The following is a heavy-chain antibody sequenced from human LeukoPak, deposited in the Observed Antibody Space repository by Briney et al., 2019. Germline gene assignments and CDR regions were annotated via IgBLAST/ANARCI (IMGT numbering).Heavy chain of an antibody. Sequence: SETLSLTCTVSGGSISSYYWSWIRQPAGKGLEWIGRIYTSGSTNYNPSLKSPVTMSVDTSKNQFSLKLSSVTAPDTAVYYCAREEIPIFGIVKGFHHWGQGTLVTVSS. D-gene: IGHD3-3*01. CDR3: AREEIPIFGIVKGFHH. J-gene: IGHJ4*02. V-gene: IGHV4-4*07. CDR2: IYTSGST. CDR1: GGSISSYY.